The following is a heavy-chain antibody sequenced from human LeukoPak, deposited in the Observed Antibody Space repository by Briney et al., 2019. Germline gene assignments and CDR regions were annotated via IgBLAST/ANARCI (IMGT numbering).Heavy chain of an antibody. CDR2: ISYDGSTK. J-gene: IGHJ5*02. CDR3: AREGRGAYNWNYVTWFDP. CDR1: GFTFSSYA. V-gene: IGHV3-30*01. D-gene: IGHD1-7*01. Sequence: GRSLRLSCAASGFTFSSYAMHWVRQAPGKGLEWVAVISYDGSTKYYADSVKGRFTISRDNSKNTLYLQMNSLRAEDTAVYYCAREGRGAYNWNYVTWFDPWGQGTLVTVSS.